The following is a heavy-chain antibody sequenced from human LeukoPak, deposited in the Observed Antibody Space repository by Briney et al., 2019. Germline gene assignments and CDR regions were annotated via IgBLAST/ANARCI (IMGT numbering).Heavy chain of an antibody. D-gene: IGHD2-2*01. V-gene: IGHV3-15*01. J-gene: IGHJ5*02. CDR3: TTADIVVVPAATGYNWFDP. Sequence: PGGSLRLSCAASGFTFSNAWMSWVRQAPGMGLEWVGRIKSKTDGGTTDYAAPVKGRFTISRDDSKNTLYLQMNSLKTEDTAVYYCTTADIVVVPAATGYNWFDPWGQGTLVTVSS. CDR2: IKSKTDGGTT. CDR1: GFTFSNAW.